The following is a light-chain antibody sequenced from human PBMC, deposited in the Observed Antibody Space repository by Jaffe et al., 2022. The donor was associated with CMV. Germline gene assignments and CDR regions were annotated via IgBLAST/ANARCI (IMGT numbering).Light chain of an antibody. CDR3: QHYGASPPQWT. Sequence: EIVLTQSPGSLCLSPGERATLSCRASQSVSSDYLAWYQQRRGQAPRLLIYVTSRRATGIPDRFSGSGSGTDFTLTISRLEPEDSAVYYCQHYGASPPQWTFGQGTRVEIK. J-gene: IGKJ1*01. CDR2: VTS. V-gene: IGKV3-20*01. CDR1: QSVSSDY.